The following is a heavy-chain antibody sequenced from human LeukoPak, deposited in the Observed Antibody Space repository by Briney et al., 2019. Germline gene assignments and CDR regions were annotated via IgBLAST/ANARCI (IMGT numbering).Heavy chain of an antibody. J-gene: IGHJ6*02. D-gene: IGHD4-17*01. Sequence: GGSLRLSCAASGFIFSSYAMGWVRQAPGKGLEWVSGISGTGGTIYYADSVKGRFTISRDNSKNTLYLQMNSLRAEDTAVYYCAKITHGDYSDYYGMDVWGQGTTVTVSS. CDR2: ISGTGGTI. V-gene: IGHV3-23*01. CDR3: AKITHGDYSDYYGMDV. CDR1: GFIFSSYA.